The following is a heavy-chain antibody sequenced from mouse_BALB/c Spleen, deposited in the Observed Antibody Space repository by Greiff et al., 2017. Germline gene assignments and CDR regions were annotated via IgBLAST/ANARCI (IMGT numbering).Heavy chain of an antibody. Sequence: EVKLVESGPSLVKPSQTLSLTCSVTGDSITSGYWNWIRKFPGNKLEYMGYISYSGSTYYNPSLKSRISITRDTSKNQYYLQLNSVTTEDTATYYCARGKKTYYGNYDYAMDYWGQGTSVTVSS. CDR2: ISYSGST. D-gene: IGHD2-10*01. V-gene: IGHV3-8*02. CDR1: GDSITSGY. J-gene: IGHJ4*01. CDR3: ARGKKTYYGNYDYAMDY.